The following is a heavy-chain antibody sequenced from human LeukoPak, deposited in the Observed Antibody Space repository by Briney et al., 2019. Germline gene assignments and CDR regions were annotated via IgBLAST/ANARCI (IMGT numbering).Heavy chain of an antibody. J-gene: IGHJ4*02. D-gene: IGHD3-10*01. V-gene: IGHV3-53*01. CDR2: IYSGGST. Sequence: GGSLRLSCAASGFTVSSNYMSWVRQAPGKGLEWVSVIYSGGSTYYADSVKGRFTISRDNPKNTLYLQMNSLRAEDTAVYYCARDYYGSGSPFDYWGQGTLVTVSS. CDR1: GFTVSSNY. CDR3: ARDYYGSGSPFDY.